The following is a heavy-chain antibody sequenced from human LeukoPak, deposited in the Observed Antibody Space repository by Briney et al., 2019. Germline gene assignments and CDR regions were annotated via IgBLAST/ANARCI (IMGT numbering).Heavy chain of an antibody. CDR1: GFTFDDYA. J-gene: IGHJ4*02. V-gene: IGHV3-9*01. Sequence: GGSLRLSCAASGFTFDDYAMHWVRQAPGKGLEWVSGISWNSGSIGYADSVKGRFTISRDNAKNSLYLQMNSLRAEDTALYYCAKDHFDYWGRGTLVTVSS. CDR2: ISWNSGSI. CDR3: AKDHFDY.